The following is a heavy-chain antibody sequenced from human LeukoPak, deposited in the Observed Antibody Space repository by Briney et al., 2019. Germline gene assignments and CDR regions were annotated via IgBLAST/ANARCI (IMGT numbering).Heavy chain of an antibody. CDR3: ASSTMVRGVITPYYGMDV. J-gene: IGHJ6*02. D-gene: IGHD3-10*01. CDR2: INSDGSST. V-gene: IGHV3-74*01. CDR1: GFTFSTNW. Sequence: GGSLRLSCAASGFTFSTNWMHWVRQAPGKGLVWVSRINSDGSSTTYADSVKGRFTISRDNAKNTLYLQMNSLRAEDTAVYYCASSTMVRGVITPYYGMDVWGQGTTVTVSS.